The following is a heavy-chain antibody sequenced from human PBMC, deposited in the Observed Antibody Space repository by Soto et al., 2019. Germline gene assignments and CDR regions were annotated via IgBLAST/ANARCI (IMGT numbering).Heavy chain of an antibody. D-gene: IGHD6-6*01. CDR2: ISYDGSNK. CDR1: GFTFSSYG. CDR3: ARELAARRYYYYYGMDV. V-gene: IGHV3-30*03. J-gene: IGHJ6*02. Sequence: GGSLRLSCAASGFTFSSYGMHWVRKAPGKGLEWVAVISYDGSNKYYADSVRGRFTISRDNSKNTVYLQMNSLRAEDTAVYYCARELAARRYYYYYGMDVWGQGTTVTVSS.